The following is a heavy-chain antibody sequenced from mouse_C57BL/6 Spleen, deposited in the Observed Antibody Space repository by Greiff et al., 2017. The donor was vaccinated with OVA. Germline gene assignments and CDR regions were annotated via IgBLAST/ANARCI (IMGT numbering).Heavy chain of an antibody. CDR1: GFTFTDYY. D-gene: IGHD4-1*01. V-gene: IGHV7-3*01. J-gene: IGHJ2*01. CDR2: IRNKANGYTT. CDR3: ARYISSSGRFDY. Sequence: DVKLVESGGGLVQPGGSLSLSCAASGFTFTDYYMSWVRQPPGKALEWLGFIRNKANGYTTEYSASVKGRFTISRDNSQSILYLQMNALRAEDSATYYCARYISSSGRFDYWGQGTTLTVSS.